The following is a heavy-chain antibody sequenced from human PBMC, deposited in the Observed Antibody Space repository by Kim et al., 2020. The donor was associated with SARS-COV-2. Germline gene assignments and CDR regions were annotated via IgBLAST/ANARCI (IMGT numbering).Heavy chain of an antibody. D-gene: IGHD6-13*01. J-gene: IGHJ4*02. V-gene: IGHV6-1*01. CDR3: VRGSSAGIDY. Sequence: YYDYALSMKSRITINPDTSNNHFSLQLNSVTPEDTAVYYCVRGSSAGIDYWGQGTLVTVSS. CDR2: YY.